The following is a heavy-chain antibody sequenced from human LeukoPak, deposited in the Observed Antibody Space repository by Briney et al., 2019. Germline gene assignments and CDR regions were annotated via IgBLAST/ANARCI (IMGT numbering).Heavy chain of an antibody. J-gene: IGHJ3*02. Sequence: GESLKISCKGSGYSFTSYWIGWVRQMPGKGLEWMGIIYPGDSDTRYSPSFQGQVTISADKSISTAYLQWSSLKASDTAMYYCARVVPAAIDVLRAFDIWGQGTMVTVSS. CDR1: GYSFTSYW. CDR2: IYPGDSDT. V-gene: IGHV5-51*01. D-gene: IGHD2-2*02. CDR3: ARVVPAAIDVLRAFDI.